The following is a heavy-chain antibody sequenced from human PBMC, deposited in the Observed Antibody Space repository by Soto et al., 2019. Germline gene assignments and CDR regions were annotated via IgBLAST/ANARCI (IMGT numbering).Heavy chain of an antibody. Sequence: AETLTLTCTVYGGSMSSYYWSGTRPPPGKGLEWIGYIYYSGSTNYNPSLKSRVTISVDTSKNQFSLKLSSVTAADTAVYYCAGHYDFWSGYTFDYRGQGTLLTVSS. D-gene: IGHD3-3*01. CDR1: GGSMSSYY. J-gene: IGHJ4*02. CDR3: AGHYDFWSGYTFDY. CDR2: IYYSGST. V-gene: IGHV4-59*01.